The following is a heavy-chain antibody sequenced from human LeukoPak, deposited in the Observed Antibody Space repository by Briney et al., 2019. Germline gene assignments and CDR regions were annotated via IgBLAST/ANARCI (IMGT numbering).Heavy chain of an antibody. CDR1: GGSISSYY. V-gene: IGHV4-59*08. CDR2: IYYSGST. Sequence: PSETLSLTCTVSGGSISSYYWSWIRQPPGKGLEWIGYIYYSGSTNYNPSLKSRVTISVDTSKNQFSLKLSSVTAADTAVYYCAGSGYYEWCEAWFDPWGQGTLVTVSS. CDR3: AGSGYYEWCEAWFDP. D-gene: IGHD3-22*01. J-gene: IGHJ5*02.